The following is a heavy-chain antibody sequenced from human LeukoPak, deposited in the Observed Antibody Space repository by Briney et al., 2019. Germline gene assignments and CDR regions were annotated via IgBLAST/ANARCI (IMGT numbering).Heavy chain of an antibody. CDR2: INHSGST. D-gene: IGHD2-15*01. CDR3: ARALRGYCSGGSCSYYYGMDV. J-gene: IGHJ6*02. Sequence: SETLSLTCAVYGGSFSGYYWSWIRQPPGKGLEWIGEINHSGSTNYNPSLKSQVTISVDTSKNQFSLKLSSVTAADTAVYYCARALRGYCSGGSCSYYYGMDVWGQGTTVTVSS. V-gene: IGHV4-34*01. CDR1: GGSFSGYY.